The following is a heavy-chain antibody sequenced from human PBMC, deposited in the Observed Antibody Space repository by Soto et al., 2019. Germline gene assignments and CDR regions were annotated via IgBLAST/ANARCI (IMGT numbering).Heavy chain of an antibody. J-gene: IGHJ4*02. V-gene: IGHV3-11*01. CDR1: GFTFSDDY. CDR2: ISSSGSIT. CDR3: ATRGDIVAN. Sequence: NPGGSLRLSCAASGFTFSDDYMSWIRQAPGKGLEWVSYISSSGSITYYADSVKGRFTISRDNAKNSLYLQMNSLRAEDTAVYYCATRGDIVANWGQGTLVTVSA. D-gene: IGHD2-21*01.